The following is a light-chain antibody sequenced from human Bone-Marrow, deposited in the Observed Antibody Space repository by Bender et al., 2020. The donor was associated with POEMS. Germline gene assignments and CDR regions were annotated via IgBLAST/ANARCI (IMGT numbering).Light chain of an antibody. CDR2: SSH. CDR3: AVWDDSLNGWV. J-gene: IGLJ3*02. Sequence: QSVLTQPPSASGTPGQRVTISCSGGSSNIGAHAVNWYQHLPGTAPKLLIDSSHRRPSEVPDRFSGSRSGTSASLAISGLKFEDGADSYCAVWDDSLNGWVFGGGTKLTVL. CDR1: SSNIGAHA. V-gene: IGLV1-44*01.